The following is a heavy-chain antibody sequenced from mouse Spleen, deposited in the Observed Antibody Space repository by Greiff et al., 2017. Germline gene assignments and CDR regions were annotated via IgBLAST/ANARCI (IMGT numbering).Heavy chain of an antibody. CDR2: INPSTGGT. V-gene: IGHV1-42*01. J-gene: IGHJ3*01. CDR3: AKGDYYGSSPFAY. CDR1: GYSFTGYY. Sequence: VQLQQSGPELVKPGASVKISCKASGYSFTGYYMNWVKQSPEKSLEWIGEINPSTGGTTYNQKFKAKATLTVDKSSSTAYMHLNSLTSEDSAVYYCAKGDYYGSSPFAYWGQGTLVTVSA. D-gene: IGHD1-1*01.